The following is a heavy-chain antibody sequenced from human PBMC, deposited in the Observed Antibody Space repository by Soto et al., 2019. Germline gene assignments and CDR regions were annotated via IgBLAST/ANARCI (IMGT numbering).Heavy chain of an antibody. J-gene: IGHJ5*02. CDR2: IYYSGST. CDR3: ARHPSDFWFDP. Sequence: QLQLQESGPGLVQPSETLSLTCSFSGGSIISSSYFWGWIRQPPGKGREWIGSIYYSGSTYYNPSLKSRVTVSVDTSKNQFSLKLRSVTAADTAVYYCARHPSDFWFDPWGQGTLVTVSS. D-gene: IGHD2-21*02. V-gene: IGHV4-39*01. CDR1: GGSIISSSYF.